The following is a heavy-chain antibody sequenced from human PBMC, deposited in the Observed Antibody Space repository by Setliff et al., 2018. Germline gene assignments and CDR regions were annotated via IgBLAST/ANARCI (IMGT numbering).Heavy chain of an antibody. D-gene: IGHD1-26*01. J-gene: IGHJ3*02. V-gene: IGHV5-51*01. CDR1: GYRFTSYW. CDR2: IFPVDSDT. CDR3: ARVGPLTDDAFDI. Sequence: PGESLKISCKGSGYRFTSYWIGWVRQMPGKGLEWMGIIFPVDSDTRYSPSFQGQVTISVDKSSNTAYLQWSSLKASDTAIYYCARVGPLTDDAFDIWGQGTMVTVSS.